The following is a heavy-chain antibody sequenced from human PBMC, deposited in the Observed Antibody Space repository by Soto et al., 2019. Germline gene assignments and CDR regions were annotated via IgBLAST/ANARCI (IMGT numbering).Heavy chain of an antibody. V-gene: IGHV5-10-1*01. J-gene: IGHJ6*02. D-gene: IGHD1-26*01. CDR1: GYSFTSYW. CDR3: ASAEEPYYYYYGMDV. CDR2: IDPSDSYT. Sequence: GESLKISCKGSGYSFTSYWISWVRQMPGKGLEWVGRIDPSDSYTNYSPSFQGHVTISADKSISTAYLQWSSLKASDTAMYYCASAEEPYYYYYGMDVWGQGTTVTVSS.